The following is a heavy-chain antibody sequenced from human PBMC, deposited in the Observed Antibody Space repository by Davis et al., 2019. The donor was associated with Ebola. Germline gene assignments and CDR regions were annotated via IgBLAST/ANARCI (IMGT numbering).Heavy chain of an antibody. Sequence: MPSETLSLTCAVYGGSFSSYYWSWIRQPPGKGLEWIGEIYHSGSTNYNPSLKSRVTISVDKSKNQFSLKLSSVTAADTAVYYCARDWNDSFDYWGQGTLVTVSS. J-gene: IGHJ4*02. V-gene: IGHV4-34*01. D-gene: IGHD1-1*01. CDR2: IYHSGST. CDR1: GGSFSSYY. CDR3: ARDWNDSFDY.